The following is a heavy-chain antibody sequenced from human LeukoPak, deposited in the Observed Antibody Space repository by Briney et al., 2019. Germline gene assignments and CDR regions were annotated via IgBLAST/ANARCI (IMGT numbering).Heavy chain of an antibody. CDR3: ARDRIGGYPIS. Sequence: SETLSLTCTVSGGSISSSSYYWGWIRQPPGKGLEWIGSIYYSGSTYYNPSLKSRVTISVDTSKNQFSLKLSSVTAADTAVYYCARDRIGGYPISWGQGTLVTVSS. CDR2: IYYSGST. D-gene: IGHD1-26*01. CDR1: GGSISSSSYY. J-gene: IGHJ4*02. V-gene: IGHV4-39*07.